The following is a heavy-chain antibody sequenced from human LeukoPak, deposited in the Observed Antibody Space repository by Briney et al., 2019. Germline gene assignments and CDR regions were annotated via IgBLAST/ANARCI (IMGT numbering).Heavy chain of an antibody. CDR2: INHSGST. CDR1: GGSFSGYY. D-gene: IGHD6-19*01. J-gene: IGHJ4*02. Sequence: SETLSLTCAVYGGSFSGYYWSWIRQPPGKGLEWIGEINHSGSTNYNPSPKSRVTISVDTSKNQFSLKLSSVTAADTAVYYCARDSGWYRPFDYWGQGTLVTVSS. V-gene: IGHV4-34*01. CDR3: ARDSGWYRPFDY.